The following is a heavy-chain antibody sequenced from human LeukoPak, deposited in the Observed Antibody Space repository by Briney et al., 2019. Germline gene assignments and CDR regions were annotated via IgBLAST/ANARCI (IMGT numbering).Heavy chain of an antibody. CDR1: GGSMSRYY. CDR3: ARLEGKVAASNCFDP. Sequence: SETLSLTCTVSGGSMSRYYWSWIRQPPGKGLEWIGYIYYNGNTNYNPSLESRVTISVDTSKNQFSLNLNSVTPADTAVYYCARLEGKVAASNCFDPWGQGTQVTVSS. CDR2: IYYNGNT. D-gene: IGHD2-15*01. J-gene: IGHJ5*02. V-gene: IGHV4-59*08.